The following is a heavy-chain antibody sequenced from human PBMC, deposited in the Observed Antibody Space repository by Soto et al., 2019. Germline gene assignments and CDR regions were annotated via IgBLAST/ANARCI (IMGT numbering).Heavy chain of an antibody. V-gene: IGHV1-69*01. CDR1: GGTFSSFA. J-gene: IGHJ6*02. D-gene: IGHD6-13*01. CDR3: ARERIAGSNYYYGMDV. CDR2: VIPIFGTA. Sequence: QVHLVQSGAEVKKPGSSVKVSCKASGGTFSSFAISWVRQAPGQGLEWMGGVIPIFGTANYAQKVQGRVTSTADESTSTAYMELSSLRAADTAVYYCARERIAGSNYYYGMDVWGQGTTVTVS.